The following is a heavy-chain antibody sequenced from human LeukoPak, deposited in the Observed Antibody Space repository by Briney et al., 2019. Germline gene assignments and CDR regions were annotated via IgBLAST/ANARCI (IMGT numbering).Heavy chain of an antibody. CDR3: ARNGRDGYNYVDWGYYYYMDV. V-gene: IGHV4-39*07. CDR1: GGSISSSSYY. CDR2: IYYSGST. J-gene: IGHJ6*03. D-gene: IGHD5-24*01. Sequence: SETLSLTCTVSGGSISSSSYYWGWIRQPPGKGLEWIGSIYYSGSTYYNPSLKSRVTISVDTSKNQFSLKLSSVTAADTAVYYCARNGRDGYNYVDWGYYYYMDVWGKGTTVTVSS.